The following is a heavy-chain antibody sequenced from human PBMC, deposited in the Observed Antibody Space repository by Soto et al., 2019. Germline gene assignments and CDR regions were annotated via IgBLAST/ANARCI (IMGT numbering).Heavy chain of an antibody. CDR3: ARRIGEGYSVTNALDY. Sequence: QVQLVQSGAEVKKPGSSVKVSCKASGGTFNNYAISWVRQAPGQGLEWMGGIIPLFGTANYAQKFEGRVTITADKSTDTAYMELSSLTSEDTAVYYCARRIGEGYSVTNALDYWGQGTLVTVSS. J-gene: IGHJ4*02. CDR2: IIPLFGTA. CDR1: GGTFNNYA. D-gene: IGHD3-10*01. V-gene: IGHV1-69*06.